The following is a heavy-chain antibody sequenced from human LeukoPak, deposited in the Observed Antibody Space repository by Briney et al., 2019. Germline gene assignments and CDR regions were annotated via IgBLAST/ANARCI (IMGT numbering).Heavy chain of an antibody. D-gene: IGHD4-17*01. CDR1: GFTFSSYS. V-gene: IGHV3-21*01. J-gene: IGHJ4*02. Sequence: GSLRLSCAASGFTFSSYSMNWVRQAPGKGLEWVSSISSSSSYIYYADSVKGRFIISRDNAKNSLYLQMNSLRAEDTAVYYCARGLAGYGDYYNYWGQGTLVTVSS. CDR3: ARGLAGYGDYYNY. CDR2: ISSSSSYI.